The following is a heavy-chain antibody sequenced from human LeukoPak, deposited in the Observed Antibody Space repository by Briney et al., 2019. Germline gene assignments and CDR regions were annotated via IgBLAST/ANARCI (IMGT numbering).Heavy chain of an antibody. V-gene: IGHV4-59*08. CDR1: GFTFSSYA. D-gene: IGHD5-18*01. CDR3: ARQTRYSYGPYYYYGMDV. Sequence: PGGSLRLSCAASGFTFSSYAMSWIRQPPGKGLEWIGYIYYSGSTNYNPSLKSRVTISVDTSKNQFSLKLSSVTAADTAVYYCARQTRYSYGPYYYYGMDVWGQGTTVTVSS. J-gene: IGHJ6*02. CDR2: IYYSGST.